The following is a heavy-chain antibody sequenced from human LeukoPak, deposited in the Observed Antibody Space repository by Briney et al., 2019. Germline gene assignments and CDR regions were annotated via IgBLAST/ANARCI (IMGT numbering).Heavy chain of an antibody. CDR2: IYYSGST. V-gene: IGHV4-59*12. Sequence: PSETLSLTCTVSGGSISSYYWSWIRQPPGKGLEWIGYIYYSGSTNYNPSLKSRVTISVDTSKNQFSLKLSSVTAADTAVYYCARVGGPDDFWSGQTIDYWGQGTLVTVSS. D-gene: IGHD3-3*01. J-gene: IGHJ4*02. CDR1: GGSISSYY. CDR3: ARVGGPDDFWSGQTIDY.